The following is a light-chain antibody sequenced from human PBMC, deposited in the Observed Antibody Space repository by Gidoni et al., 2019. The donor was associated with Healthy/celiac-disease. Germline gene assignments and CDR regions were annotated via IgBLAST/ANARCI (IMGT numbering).Light chain of an antibody. J-gene: IGLJ2*01. CDR2: GNN. Sequence: QSVLTQPPSVSGAPGQRVTISCTGSSSNIGAGYGVHWYQQLPGTAPKLLIYGNNNRPSGVPDRFSGSKSGTSASLAITGLQAEDEGDYYCQSYDSSLSGVVFGGGTKLTVL. V-gene: IGLV1-40*01. CDR3: QSYDSSLSGVV. CDR1: SSNIGAGYG.